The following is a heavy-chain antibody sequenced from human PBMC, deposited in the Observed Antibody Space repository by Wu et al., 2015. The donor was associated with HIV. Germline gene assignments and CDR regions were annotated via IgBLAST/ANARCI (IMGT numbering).Heavy chain of an antibody. Sequence: QVQLVQSAAEVKKPGDSVTVSCKTSGYRFTSYGITWVRQAPGQGLEWMGWISTYNGDTNFAQKFQGRLTMTTATSSSTAYMELRSLKSDDTAVYFCARTVTGHDYFDLWGQGSLGHRLL. CDR2: ISTYNGDT. CDR1: GYRFTSYG. CDR3: ARTVTGHDYFDL. V-gene: IGHV1-18*01. D-gene: IGHD2-21*02. J-gene: IGHJ4*02.